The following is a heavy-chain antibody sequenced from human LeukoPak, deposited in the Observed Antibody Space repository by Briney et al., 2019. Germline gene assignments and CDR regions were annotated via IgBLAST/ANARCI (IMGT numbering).Heavy chain of an antibody. V-gene: IGHV3-48*03. CDR3: AREQTGCGGDYYDY. Sequence: GGSLRLSCAASGFAFSSYEMNWVRQAPGMGLEWVSYISGSGDSIHYADSVKGRFTISRDNAEGSLYLQMNSLRAEDTALYYCAREQTGCGGDYYDYWGQGILVTVSS. CDR2: ISGSGDSI. D-gene: IGHD2-21*01. CDR1: GFAFSSYE. J-gene: IGHJ4*02.